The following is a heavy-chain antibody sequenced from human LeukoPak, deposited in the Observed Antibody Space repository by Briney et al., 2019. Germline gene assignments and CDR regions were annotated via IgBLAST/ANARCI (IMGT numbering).Heavy chain of an antibody. CDR1: GGSISSYY. D-gene: IGHD2-15*01. V-gene: IGHV4-4*08. Sequence: SETLSLTCSVSGGSISSYYRSWIRQPPGNGLEWIGYVSTNGNTNYSPSLKGRVTISVDTSKYQFSLKVSSVTAAETAVYYCAKYCSGETCLDNWGQGTLVTVSS. CDR2: VSTNGNT. J-gene: IGHJ4*02. CDR3: AKYCSGETCLDN.